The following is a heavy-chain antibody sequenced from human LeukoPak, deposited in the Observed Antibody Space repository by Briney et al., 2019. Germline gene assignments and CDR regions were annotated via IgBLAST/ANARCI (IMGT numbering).Heavy chain of an antibody. Sequence: SESLSLTCTVSGGSISSYYWSWIRQPPGKGLEWIGYIYYSGSTNYNPSLKSRVTISVDTSKNQFSLKLSSVTAADAAVYYCARATWTNFYFDYWGQGALVTVSS. CDR2: IYYSGST. J-gene: IGHJ4*02. CDR1: GGSISSYY. CDR3: ARATWTNFYFDY. V-gene: IGHV4-59*01. D-gene: IGHD1-1*01.